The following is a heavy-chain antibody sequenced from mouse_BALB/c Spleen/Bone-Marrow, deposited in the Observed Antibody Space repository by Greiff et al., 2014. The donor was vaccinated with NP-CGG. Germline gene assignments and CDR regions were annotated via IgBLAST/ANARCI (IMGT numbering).Heavy chain of an antibody. D-gene: IGHD2-3*01. V-gene: IGHV1-14*01. Sequence: VQLQQPGPELVKPGASVKMSCKASGYTFTSYIMHWVKQKPGQGLEWIGYINPYNVGTKYNEKFKGKATLTSDKSSSTAYMELSSLTSEDSAVYYCARRWLPYAMDYWGQGTSVTVSS. CDR1: GYTFTSYI. CDR2: INPYNVGT. CDR3: ARRWLPYAMDY. J-gene: IGHJ4*01.